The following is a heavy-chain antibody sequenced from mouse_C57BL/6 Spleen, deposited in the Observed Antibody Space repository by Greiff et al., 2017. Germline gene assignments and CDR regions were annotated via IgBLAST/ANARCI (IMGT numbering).Heavy chain of an antibody. CDR2: IYPGSGNT. J-gene: IGHJ3*01. CDR3: AREVFYDYAFAY. CDR1: GYTFTDYY. V-gene: IGHV1-76*01. D-gene: IGHD2-4*01. Sequence: QVQLQQSGAELVRPGASVKLSCKASGYTFTDYYINWVKQRPGQGLEWIARIYPGSGNTYYNEKFKGKATLTAEKSSSTAYMQLSSLTSEDSAVYFCAREVFYDYAFAYWGQGTLVTVSA.